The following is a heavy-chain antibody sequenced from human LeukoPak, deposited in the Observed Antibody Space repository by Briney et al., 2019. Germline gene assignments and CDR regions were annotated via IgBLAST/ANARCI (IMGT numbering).Heavy chain of an antibody. Sequence: ASVKVSCKASGYTFTGYYMHWVRQAPGQGLEWMGWINPNSGGTSYAQKFQGRVTMTRDTSISTAYMELSRLRSDDTAVYYCARHVTVTPSYLYYYMDVWGNGTTVIVSS. V-gene: IGHV1-2*02. CDR2: INPNSGGT. D-gene: IGHD4-17*01. CDR3: ARHVTVTPSYLYYYMDV. J-gene: IGHJ6*03. CDR1: GYTFTGYY.